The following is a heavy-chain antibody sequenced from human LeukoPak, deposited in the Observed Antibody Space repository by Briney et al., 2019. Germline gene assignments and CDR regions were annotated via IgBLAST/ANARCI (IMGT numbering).Heavy chain of an antibody. CDR3: ATTGYSSHWEYF. D-gene: IGHD5-12*01. V-gene: IGHV5-51*01. Sequence: GESLKISCQISGYSLTSYWIGWARQMPGKGLEWMGIINPSDFDTLYSPSFQGHVTISLDRSISTAYLHWTSLEASDTATYYCATTGYSSHWEYFWGQGTLVTVS. CDR2: INPSDFDT. J-gene: IGHJ4*02. CDR1: GYSLTSYW.